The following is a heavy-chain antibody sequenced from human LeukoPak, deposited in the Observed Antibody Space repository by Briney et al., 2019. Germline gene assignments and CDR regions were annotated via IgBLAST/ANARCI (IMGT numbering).Heavy chain of an antibody. V-gene: IGHV4-4*07. CDR2: TYTSGST. CDR1: GGSISIYY. CDR3: ARDGHYYDSSAPTFGNWFDP. Sequence: TSETLSLTCTVSGGSISIYYWSWIRQPAGNGLEWIGRTYTSGSTNYNPSLKSRVTMSVDTSKNQFSLKLSSVTAADTAIYYCARDGHYYDSSAPTFGNWFDPWGQGTLVTVSS. D-gene: IGHD3-22*01. J-gene: IGHJ5*02.